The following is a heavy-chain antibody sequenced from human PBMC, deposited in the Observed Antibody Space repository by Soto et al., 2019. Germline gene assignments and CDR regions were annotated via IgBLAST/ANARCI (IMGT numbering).Heavy chain of an antibody. CDR2: IRTKANGCAT. CDR3: TRLQTAYCDY. Sequence: GSPGLPGAASGSTFSGSSMPWVRLSSGKRLEWVRRIRTKANGCATACAASVKGRFTISREDSKNTAYLQMNSLKTETTAVYYCTRLQTAYCDYWGQGTRVAVS. D-gene: IGHD2-21*02. V-gene: IGHV3-73*01. J-gene: IGHJ4*02. CDR1: GSTFSGSS.